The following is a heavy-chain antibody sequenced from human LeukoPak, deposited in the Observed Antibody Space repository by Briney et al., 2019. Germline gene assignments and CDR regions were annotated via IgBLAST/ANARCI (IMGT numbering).Heavy chain of an antibody. D-gene: IGHD5-18*01. CDR3: ASENPRIQLWFRGDYFNY. Sequence: SETLSLTCTVSGGSISSYYWSWIRQPAGKGLEWIGRIYTSGSTNYNPSLKSRVTMSVDTSKNQFSLKLSSVTAADTAVYYCASENPRIQLWFRGDYFNYWGQGTLVTVSS. J-gene: IGHJ4*02. CDR1: GGSISSYY. V-gene: IGHV4-4*07. CDR2: IYTSGST.